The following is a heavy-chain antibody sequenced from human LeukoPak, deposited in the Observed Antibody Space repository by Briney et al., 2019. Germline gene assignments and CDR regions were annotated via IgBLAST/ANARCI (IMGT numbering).Heavy chain of an antibody. J-gene: IGHJ3*02. Sequence: GGSLRLSCAASGFTFSTYSMNWVRQAPGKGLEWVSSISSSSSYIYYADSVKGRFTISRDNAKNSLYLQMNSLRAEDTAVYYCAREAFEYYYGSGRASAFDIWGQGTMVTVSS. CDR2: ISSSSSYI. D-gene: IGHD3-10*01. CDR1: GFTFSTYS. CDR3: AREAFEYYYGSGRASAFDI. V-gene: IGHV3-21*01.